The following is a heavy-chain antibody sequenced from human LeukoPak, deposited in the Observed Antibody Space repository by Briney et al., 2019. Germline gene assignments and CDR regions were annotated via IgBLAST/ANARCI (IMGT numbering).Heavy chain of an antibody. D-gene: IGHD2-15*01. J-gene: IGHJ5*02. V-gene: IGHV4-31*03. CDR2: IYYSGST. Sequence: SQTLSLTCIVSGDSISSGNYYWSWIRQHPGKGLEWIGYIYYSGSTYYNPSLKSRVTISMDTSKNQFSLKLNSVSAANTAVYYCAREYRGYCSGGSCYGWFDPWGQGTLVTVSS. CDR1: GDSISSGNYY. CDR3: AREYRGYCSGGSCYGWFDP.